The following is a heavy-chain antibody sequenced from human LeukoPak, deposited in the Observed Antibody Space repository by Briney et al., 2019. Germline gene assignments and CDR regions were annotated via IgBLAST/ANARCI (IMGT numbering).Heavy chain of an antibody. V-gene: IGHV3-15*07. D-gene: IGHD3-22*01. CDR1: GFTFSNAW. CDR2: IKSKTDGGTT. Sequence: GGPLRLSCAASGFTFSNAWMDWVRQAPGKGLEWVGRIKSKTDGGTTDYAAPVKGRFTISRDDSKNTLYLQMNSLKTEDTAVYYCTTDSSGYYYNAFDIWGQGTMVTVSS. J-gene: IGHJ3*02. CDR3: TTDSSGYYYNAFDI.